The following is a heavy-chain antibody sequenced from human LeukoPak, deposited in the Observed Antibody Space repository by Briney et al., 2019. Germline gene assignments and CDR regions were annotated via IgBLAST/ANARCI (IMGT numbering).Heavy chain of an antibody. J-gene: IGHJ6*03. V-gene: IGHV3-13*01. CDR2: IGTASDT. D-gene: IGHD1-1*01. CDR1: GFTFSSFD. CDR3: ARGPPRGKYYYMDV. Sequence: GGSLRLSCAASGFTFSSFDIHWVRQPTGQGLEWVSTIGTASDTYYPGSVEGRFTLYRDNAKNSLYLQMNSLTAGDTAVYDCARGPPRGKYYYMDVWGKGTTVTVSS.